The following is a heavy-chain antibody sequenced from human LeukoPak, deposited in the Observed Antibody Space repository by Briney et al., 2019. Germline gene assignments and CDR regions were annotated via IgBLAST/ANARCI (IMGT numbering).Heavy chain of an antibody. CDR3: ARSHGYSSSWFDY. CDR2: MNPNSGNT. V-gene: IGHV1-8*01. CDR1: GYTFTSYD. Sequence: ASVNVSCKASGYTFTSYDINWVRQATGQGLEWMGWMNPNSGNTGYAQKFQGRVTRTRNTSISTAYMELSSLRSEDTAVYYCARSHGYSSSWFDYWGQGTLVTVSS. D-gene: IGHD6-13*01. J-gene: IGHJ4*02.